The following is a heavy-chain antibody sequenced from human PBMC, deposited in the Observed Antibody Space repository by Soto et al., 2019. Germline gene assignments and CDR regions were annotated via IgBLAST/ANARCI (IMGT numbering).Heavy chain of an antibody. Sequence: ASVKVSCKASGYTFTSYGISWVRQAPGQGLEWMGWISAYNGNTNYAQKLQGRVTMTTDTSTNTAYMELRSLRSEDTAIYYCARDNTGLDYWGQGTQVTVPS. V-gene: IGHV1-18*01. J-gene: IGHJ4*02. CDR1: GYTFTSYG. CDR3: ARDNTGLDY. CDR2: ISAYNGNT.